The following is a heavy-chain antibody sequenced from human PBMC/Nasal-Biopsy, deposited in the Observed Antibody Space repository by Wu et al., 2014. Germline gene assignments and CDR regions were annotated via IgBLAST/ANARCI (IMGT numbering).Heavy chain of an antibody. D-gene: IGHD5-12*01. CDR3: ARDTENIVPTVGDY. CDR1: GYIFTRYG. CDR2: VSPTNGNA. V-gene: IGHV1-18*01. Sequence: VKVSCKASGYIFTRYGINWVRQVPGQGLEWMGWVSPTNGNADYXNRTRAGRLTMTTDTSTTTAFMELTGLTSDDTAMYYCARDTENIVPTVGDYWGQGSLVTVSS. J-gene: IGHJ4*02.